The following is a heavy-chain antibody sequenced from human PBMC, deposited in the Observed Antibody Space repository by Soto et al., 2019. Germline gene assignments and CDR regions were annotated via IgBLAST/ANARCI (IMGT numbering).Heavy chain of an antibody. CDR3: ARDWCDIVVVVAAGADGMDV. CDR2: IWYDGSNK. CDR1: GFTFSSYG. Sequence: PGGSLRLSCAASGFTFSSYGMHWVRQAPGKGLEWVAVIWYDGSNKYYADSVKGRFTISRDNSKNTLYLQMNSLRAEDTAVYYCARDWCDIVVVVAAGADGMDVWGQGTTGTVSS. J-gene: IGHJ6*02. D-gene: IGHD2-15*01. V-gene: IGHV3-33*01.